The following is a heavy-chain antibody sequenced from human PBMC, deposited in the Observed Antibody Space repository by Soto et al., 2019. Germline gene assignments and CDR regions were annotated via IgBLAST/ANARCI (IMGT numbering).Heavy chain of an antibody. J-gene: IGHJ6*02. CDR1: GYTFTGYY. Sequence: VASVKVSCKASGYTFTGYYMHWVRQAPGQGLEWMGWINPNSGGTNYAQKFQGWVTMTRDTSISTAYMELSRLRSDDTAVYYCAVSSGGYYYYYGMDVWGQGTTVTVSS. CDR3: AVSSGGYYYYYGMDV. D-gene: IGHD1-26*01. CDR2: INPNSGGT. V-gene: IGHV1-2*04.